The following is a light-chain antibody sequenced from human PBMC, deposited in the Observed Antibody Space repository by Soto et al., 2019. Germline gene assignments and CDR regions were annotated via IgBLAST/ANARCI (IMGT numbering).Light chain of an antibody. CDR3: IQDNQFPRN. J-gene: IGKJ2*01. CDR2: KIS. CDR1: QSLVHSDGNTY. V-gene: IGKV2-24*01. Sequence: DIVMTQTPLSSPVTLGQPASISCRSSQSLVHSDGNTYLSWLQQRPGQPPRLLIYKISNRFSGGPERSRGSGAVKEFQLKNRGVEAGDFGVYYCIQDNQFPRNFGQETKLEFK.